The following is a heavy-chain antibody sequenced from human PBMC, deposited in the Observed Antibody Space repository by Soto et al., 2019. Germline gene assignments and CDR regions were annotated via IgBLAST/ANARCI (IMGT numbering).Heavy chain of an antibody. CDR3: ARRYGDPSSSTGFDY. CDR1: GYSFTTYS. V-gene: IGHV1-18*01. J-gene: IGHJ4*02. CDR2: ISTYSGKT. D-gene: IGHD4-17*01. Sequence: QVKLVQSGAEVKKPGASVEVSCKASGYSFTTYSITWVRQAPGQGLEWMGGISTYSGKTYYAQNFQGRVTMTTDTSTSTAYIDLRSHTSDDTAVYYCARRYGDPSSSTGFDYWGQGTLVSVSS.